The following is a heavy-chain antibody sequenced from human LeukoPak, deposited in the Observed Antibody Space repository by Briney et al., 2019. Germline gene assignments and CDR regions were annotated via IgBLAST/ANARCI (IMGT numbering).Heavy chain of an antibody. V-gene: IGHV4-61*02. CDR2: IYTSGST. J-gene: IGHJ5*02. D-gene: IGHD3-3*01. CDR3: ARDLRSYDFWSGYFNWFDP. Sequence: SETLSLTCSVSGGSISSGSYYWSWIRQPAGKGLEWIGRIYTSGSTNYNPSLKSRVTISVDTSKNQFSLKLSSVTAADTAVYYCARDLRSYDFWSGYFNWFDPWGQGTLVTVSS. CDR1: GGSISSGSYY.